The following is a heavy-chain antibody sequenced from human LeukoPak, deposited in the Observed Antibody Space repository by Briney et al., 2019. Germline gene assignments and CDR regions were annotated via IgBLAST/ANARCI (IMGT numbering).Heavy chain of an antibody. D-gene: IGHD4-17*01. CDR2: ISSSGSTI. CDR3: ARRPYAGAFGI. CDR1: GFTFSDYY. Sequence: GGSLRLSCAASGFTFSDYYMSWIRQAPGKGLEWVSYISSSGSTIYYADSVKGRFTISRDNAKNSLYLQMNSLRVEDTAIYYCARRPYAGAFGIWGQGTMVTVSS. J-gene: IGHJ3*02. V-gene: IGHV3-11*01.